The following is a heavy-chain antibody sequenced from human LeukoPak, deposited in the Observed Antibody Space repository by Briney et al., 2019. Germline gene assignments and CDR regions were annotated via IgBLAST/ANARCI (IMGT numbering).Heavy chain of an antibody. CDR2: IYYSGST. CDR1: GGSISSSSYY. Sequence: SETLSLTCTVSGGSISSSSYYWGWIRQPPGKGLEWIGSIYYSGSTYYNPSLKSRVTISVDTSKNQFSLKLSSVTAADTAVYYCARPRDRRGSSSPFDYWGQGTLVTVSS. D-gene: IGHD6-6*01. J-gene: IGHJ4*02. CDR3: ARPRDRRGSSSPFDY. V-gene: IGHV4-39*01.